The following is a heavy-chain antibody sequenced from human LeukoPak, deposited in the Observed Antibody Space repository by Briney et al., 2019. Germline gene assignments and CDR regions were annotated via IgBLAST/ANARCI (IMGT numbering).Heavy chain of an antibody. V-gene: IGHV3-21*01. Sequence: GGSLRLSCTPSGFTFSTYTMNWVRQAPGKGLEWVSSISSSSSYIYYADSVKGRFTISRDDAKNSLSLQMNSLRAEDTAVYYCARSGIKMVRGVIIKSPYHMDVWGKGTTVTVSS. D-gene: IGHD3-10*01. CDR3: ARSGIKMVRGVIIKSPYHMDV. J-gene: IGHJ6*03. CDR1: GFTFSTYT. CDR2: ISSSSSYI.